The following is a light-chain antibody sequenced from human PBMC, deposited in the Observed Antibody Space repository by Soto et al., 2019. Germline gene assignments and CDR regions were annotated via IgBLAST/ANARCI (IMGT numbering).Light chain of an antibody. J-gene: IGKJ1*01. CDR2: DAS. CDR1: QTISTW. Sequence: DIQMTQSPPSLSASVGDRVTITCRASQTISTWMAWYQQKPGKAPKLLVYDASTLQSGVASRFSGSGSGTEFTLIISGLQPDYSATYYYQRYTFNNNPWMFGQGTKVDIK. CDR3: QRYTFNNNPWM. V-gene: IGKV1-5*01.